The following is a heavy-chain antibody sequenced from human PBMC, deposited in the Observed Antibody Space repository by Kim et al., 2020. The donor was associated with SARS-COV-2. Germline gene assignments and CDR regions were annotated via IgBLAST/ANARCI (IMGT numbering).Heavy chain of an antibody. D-gene: IGHD2-2*01. J-gene: IGHJ4*02. Sequence: DSVKGRFTISRDNAKNSLYLQMNSLIAEDTAVYYCARRYCSSTSCTFDYWGQGTLVTVSS. V-gene: IGHV3-48*03. CDR3: ARRYCSSTSCTFDY.